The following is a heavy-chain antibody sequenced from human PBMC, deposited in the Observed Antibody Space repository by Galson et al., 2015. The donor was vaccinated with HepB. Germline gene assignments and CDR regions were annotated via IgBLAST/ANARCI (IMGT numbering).Heavy chain of an antibody. CDR3: ARVGCDISSCYPWLDP. CDR1: GDSISSLNW. CDR2: IYHSGTT. D-gene: IGHD2-15*01. Sequence: ETLSLTCAVSGDSISSLNWWSWVRQPPGKGLEWIGEIYHSGTTNYNPSLKSRLTISLDKSKNQFSLKLSSVTAADTAVYYCARVGCDISSCYPWLDPWGQGTLVTVSS. V-gene: IGHV4-4*02. J-gene: IGHJ5*02.